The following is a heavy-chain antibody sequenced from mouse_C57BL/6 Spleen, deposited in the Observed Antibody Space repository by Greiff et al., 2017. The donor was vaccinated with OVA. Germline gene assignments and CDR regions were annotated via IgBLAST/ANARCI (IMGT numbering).Heavy chain of an antibody. V-gene: IGHV1-72*01. CDR2: IDPNSGGT. Sequence: QVQLQQPGAELVKPGASVKLSCKASGYTFTSYWMHWVKQRPGRGLEWIGRIDPNSGGTKYNEKFKSKATLTVDKPSSTAYMQLSSLTSEDSAVYYCARTRARAQATKDAMDYWGQGTSVTVSS. J-gene: IGHJ4*01. CDR1: GYTFTSYW. D-gene: IGHD3-2*02. CDR3: ARTRARAQATKDAMDY.